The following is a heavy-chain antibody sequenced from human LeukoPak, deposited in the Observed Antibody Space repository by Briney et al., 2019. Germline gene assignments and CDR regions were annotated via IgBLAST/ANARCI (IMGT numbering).Heavy chain of an antibody. J-gene: IGHJ4*02. D-gene: IGHD3-10*02. Sequence: ASVKVSCKASGYTFTGYYMHWVRQAPGQGLEWMGWINPNSGGTNYAQKFQCRVTMTRDTSISTAYMELSRLRSDDTAVYYCARGLIGSGVRGTASVGYWGQGTLVTVSS. V-gene: IGHV1-2*02. CDR3: ARGLIGSGVRGTASVGY. CDR1: GYTFTGYY. CDR2: INPNSGGT.